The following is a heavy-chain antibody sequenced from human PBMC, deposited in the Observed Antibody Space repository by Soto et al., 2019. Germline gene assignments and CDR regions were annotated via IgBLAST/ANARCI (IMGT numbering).Heavy chain of an antibody. CDR2: INRDSAYI. CDR1: GFTFSTYS. D-gene: IGHD1-7*01. Sequence: GGSLRLSCAASGFTFSTYSMNWVRQAPGKGLGWVASINRDSAYIYYADSVKGRFTISRDNTRNSLFLQMNSLRADDTAVYYCARDLPTGTTGAPPDYWGQGTLVTVSS. V-gene: IGHV3-21*01. CDR3: ARDLPTGTTGAPPDY. J-gene: IGHJ4*02.